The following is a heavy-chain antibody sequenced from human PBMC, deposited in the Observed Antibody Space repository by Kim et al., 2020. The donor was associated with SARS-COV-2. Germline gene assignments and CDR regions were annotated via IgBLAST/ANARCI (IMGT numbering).Heavy chain of an antibody. CDR3: ARGGAYAFDI. CDR2: TYYRSKWSN. D-gene: IGHD2-15*01. CDR1: GDSVSNNRAG. J-gene: IGHJ3*02. Sequence: SQTLSLTCAISGDSVSNNRAGWHWIRQSPSRGLEWLGRTYYRSKWSNDYAVSVKSRMTFNPDTSKNQFSLQLNSVTPEDTAVYYCARGGAYAFDIWGQGKMVTVSS. V-gene: IGHV6-1*01.